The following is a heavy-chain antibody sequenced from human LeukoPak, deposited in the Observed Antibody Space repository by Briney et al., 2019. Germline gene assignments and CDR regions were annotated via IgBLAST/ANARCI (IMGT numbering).Heavy chain of an antibody. V-gene: IGHV1-2*02. J-gene: IGHJ5*02. CDR3: ARDLRIAARPFSCGFDP. Sequence: ASVKVSGKASGYTFTGYYMHWVRQAPGQGLEWMGWINPNSGGTNYAQKFQGRVTMTGDTSISTAYMELSRLRSDDTAVYYCARDLRIAARPFSCGFDPWGQGTLVTVSS. CDR1: GYTFTGYY. D-gene: IGHD6-6*01. CDR2: INPNSGGT.